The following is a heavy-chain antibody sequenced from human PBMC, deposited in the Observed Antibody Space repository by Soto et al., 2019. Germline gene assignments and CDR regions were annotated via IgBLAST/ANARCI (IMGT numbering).Heavy chain of an antibody. J-gene: IGHJ4*02. CDR2: IYYSGST. V-gene: IGHV4-59*01. D-gene: IGHD5-12*01. CDR3: ARDRDGYNYFDY. CDR1: GGSITIYY. Sequence: SETLSLTCTVSGGSITIYYLNCIRQPPGKGLEWIGYIYYSGSTNYNPSLKSRVSLSVDTSKNQFSLKVYSVTAADTAVYYCARDRDGYNYFDYWGQGTLVTVSS.